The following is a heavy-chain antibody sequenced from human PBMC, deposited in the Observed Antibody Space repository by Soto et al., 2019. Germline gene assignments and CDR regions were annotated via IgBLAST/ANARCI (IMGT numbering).Heavy chain of an antibody. V-gene: IGHV3-23*01. J-gene: IGHJ4*02. D-gene: IGHD6-13*01. CDR1: GFTFSSYA. CDR2: ISISGGTT. CDR3: AKSISPSGNGYDY. Sequence: PGGSLRLSCAASGFTFSSYAMTWVRQAPGKGLEWVSGISISGGTTYYTDSVKGRFTISRDDSRNTLYLQMNSLRAEDTAVYYCAKSISPSGNGYDYWGQGNLVTVSS.